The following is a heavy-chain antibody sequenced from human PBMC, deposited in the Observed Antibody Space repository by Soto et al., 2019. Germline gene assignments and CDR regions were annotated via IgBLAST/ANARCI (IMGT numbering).Heavy chain of an antibody. Sequence: QVQLAQSGAEVRKPGSSVKVSCGASGGSFSDFAFSWVRQAPGQGLEWMGGIIPMFAASKYAQRFQDRVTITPDGATNHGLLALRRLNSDQTAKYYLAGGGIVAVPAALTSDHDHTNYRFDSWGQGTLVTVSS. J-gene: IGHJ4*02. D-gene: IGHD2-15*01. CDR1: GGSFSDFA. CDR3: AGGGIVAVPAALTSDHDHTNYRFDS. V-gene: IGHV1-69*01. CDR2: IIPMFAAS.